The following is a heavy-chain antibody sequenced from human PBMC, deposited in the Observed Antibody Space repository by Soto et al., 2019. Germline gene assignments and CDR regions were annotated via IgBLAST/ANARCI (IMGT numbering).Heavy chain of an antibody. CDR1: GFTFSNYA. CDR2: IGTGGDT. Sequence: EVQLLESGGGLVQPGGSLRLSCAASGFTFSNYAMNWGRQAPGKGLEWVSSIGTGGDTNYADSVKGRFTISRDNSRNTLYLQMNSLRAEDTALYYCAKNYYFDNWGPGTLVTVSS. CDR3: AKNYYFDN. J-gene: IGHJ4*02. V-gene: IGHV3-23*01.